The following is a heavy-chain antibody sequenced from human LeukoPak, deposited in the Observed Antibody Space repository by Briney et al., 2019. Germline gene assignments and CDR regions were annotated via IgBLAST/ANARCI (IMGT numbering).Heavy chain of an antibody. J-gene: IGHJ3*02. V-gene: IGHV4-59*01. CDR2: IYYSGST. D-gene: IGHD3-22*01. CDR1: GGSISSYY. CDR3: ARDRCRCASRGYRLDSFDI. Sequence: SETLSLTCTVSGGSISSYYWSWIRQPPGKGLEWIGYIYYSGSTNYNPSLKSRVTISVDTSKNQFSLKLSSVTAADTAVYYCARDRCRCASRGYRLDSFDIWGQGTMVTVSS.